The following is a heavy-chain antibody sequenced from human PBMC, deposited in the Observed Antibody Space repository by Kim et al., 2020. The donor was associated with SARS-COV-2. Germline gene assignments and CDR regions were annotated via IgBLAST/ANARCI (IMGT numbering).Heavy chain of an antibody. CDR2: ISSSSSYI. Sequence: GGSLRLSCAASGFTFSSYSMNWVRQAPGKGLEWVSSISSSSSYIYYADSVKGRFTISRDNAKNSLYLQMNSLRAEDTAVYYCATDIVVVTATSPDAFDIWGQGTMVTVSS. J-gene: IGHJ3*02. CDR3: ATDIVVVTATSPDAFDI. D-gene: IGHD2-21*02. CDR1: GFTFSSYS. V-gene: IGHV3-21*01.